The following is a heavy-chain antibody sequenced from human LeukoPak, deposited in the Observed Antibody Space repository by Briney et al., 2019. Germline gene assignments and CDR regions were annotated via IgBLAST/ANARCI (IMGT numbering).Heavy chain of an antibody. V-gene: IGHV3-21*01. CDR3: ARDLGYCSGGSCSVVDY. D-gene: IGHD2-15*01. CDR1: RFTFGSYS. CDR2: ISSSSSYI. Sequence: GGSLRLSCAASRFTFGSYSMNWVRQASGKGLEWVSSISSSSSYIYYADSVKGRFTISRDNAKNSLYLQMNSLRAEDTAVYYCARDLGYCSGGSCSVVDYRGQGTLVTVSS. J-gene: IGHJ4*02.